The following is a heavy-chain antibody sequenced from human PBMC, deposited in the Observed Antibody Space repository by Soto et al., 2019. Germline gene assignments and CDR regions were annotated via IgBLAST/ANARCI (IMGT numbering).Heavy chain of an antibody. D-gene: IGHD3-3*01. CDR2: ISYDGSNK. J-gene: IGHJ6*02. Sequence: VGSLRLSCAASGFTFSSYGMHWVRQAPGKGLEWVAVISYDGSNKYYADSVKGRFTISRDNSKNTLYLQMNSLRAEDTAVYYCAKTISPYWFWSGKQAGYYGMDVWGQGTTVTVSS. CDR3: AKTISPYWFWSGKQAGYYGMDV. V-gene: IGHV3-30*18. CDR1: GFTFSSYG.